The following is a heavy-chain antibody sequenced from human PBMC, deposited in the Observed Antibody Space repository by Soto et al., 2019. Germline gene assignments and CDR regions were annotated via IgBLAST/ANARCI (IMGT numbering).Heavy chain of an antibody. CDR1: GGSITSRSYY. J-gene: IGHJ4*02. CDR3: ARQHLCSGSYFDY. CDR2: IYYSGST. D-gene: IGHD1-26*01. Sequence: QLQVQESGPGLVKPSETLSLNCTVSGGSITSRSYYWGWIRQPTGKGLEWIGSIYYSGSTYYNPSRKSRVTISVDKSKNQFSMKLSSVTAADTAVYYCARQHLCSGSYFDYWGQGTLVTVSS. V-gene: IGHV4-39*01.